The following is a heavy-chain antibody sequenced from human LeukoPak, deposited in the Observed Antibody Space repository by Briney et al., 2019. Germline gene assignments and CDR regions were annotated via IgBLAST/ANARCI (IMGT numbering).Heavy chain of an antibody. CDR2: IYYSGST. J-gene: IGHJ4*02. Sequence: PSETLSLTCTVSGGSISSSSYYWGWIRQPPGKGLEWIGSIYYSGSTYNNPSLKSRVTISVDTSKNQFSLKLSSVTAADTAVYYCARQKYYYDSSGSSLDYWGQGTLVTVSS. CDR1: GGSISSSSYY. V-gene: IGHV4-39*01. CDR3: ARQKYYYDSSGSSLDY. D-gene: IGHD3-22*01.